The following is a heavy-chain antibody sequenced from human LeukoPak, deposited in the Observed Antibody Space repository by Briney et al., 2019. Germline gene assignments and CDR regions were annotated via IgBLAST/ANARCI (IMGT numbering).Heavy chain of an antibody. CDR2: IWYDGSNK. J-gene: IGHJ4*02. CDR3: ARGKRGFIYGSDF. D-gene: IGHD5-18*01. V-gene: IGHV3-33*01. Sequence: PGGSLRLSCAGSRFTFSSYAMHWVRQAPGKGLEWVALIWYDGSNKYYADSVKGRFSISRDNSKNTLSLQMNSLRVEDTALYYCARGKRGFIYGSDFWGQGTLSPSP. CDR1: RFTFSSYA.